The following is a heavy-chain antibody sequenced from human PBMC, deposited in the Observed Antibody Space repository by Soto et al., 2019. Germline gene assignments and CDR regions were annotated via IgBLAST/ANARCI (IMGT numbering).Heavy chain of an antibody. CDR2: IYSGGST. J-gene: IGHJ3*02. V-gene: IGHV3-66*01. Sequence: EVQLVESGGGLVQPGGSLRLSCAASGFTVSSNYMSWVRQAPGKGLEWVSVIYSGGSTYYADSVKGRFTISRDNSKNTQYLQMNSLGAGDMAVYYCARDWVRGSSGKNLDAFDIWGQGTMVTVSS. CDR1: GFTVSSNY. D-gene: IGHD6-19*01. CDR3: ARDWVRGSSGKNLDAFDI.